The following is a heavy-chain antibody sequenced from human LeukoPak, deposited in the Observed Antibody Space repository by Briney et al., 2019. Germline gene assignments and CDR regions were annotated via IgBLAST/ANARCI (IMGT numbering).Heavy chain of an antibody. CDR1: GGSISSGGYY. J-gene: IGHJ4*02. CDR2: IYYSGST. V-gene: IGHV4-31*03. CDR3: ARGSPGSYYFDY. Sequence: SQTLSLTCTVSGGSISSGGYYWSWIRQHPGKGLEWIGYIYYSGSTYYNPSLKSRVTISVDTPKNQFSLKLSSVTAADTAVYYCARGSPGSYYFDYWGQGTLVTVSS. D-gene: IGHD3-10*01.